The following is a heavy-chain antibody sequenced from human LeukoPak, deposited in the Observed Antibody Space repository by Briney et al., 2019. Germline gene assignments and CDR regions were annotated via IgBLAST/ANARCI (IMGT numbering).Heavy chain of an antibody. Sequence: ASVTVSCKASGGTFSSYAISWVRQAPGQGLEWMGRIIPILGIANYAQKFQGRVTITADKSTSTAYMELSSLRSEDTAVYYCARDRGERWLNHEHFQHWGQGTLVTVSS. V-gene: IGHV1-69*04. CDR1: GGTFSSYA. CDR2: IIPILGIA. J-gene: IGHJ1*01. CDR3: ARDRGERWLNHEHFQH. D-gene: IGHD5-24*01.